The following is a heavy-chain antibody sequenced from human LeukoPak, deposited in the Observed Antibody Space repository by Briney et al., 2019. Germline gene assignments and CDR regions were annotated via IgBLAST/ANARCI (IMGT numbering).Heavy chain of an antibody. D-gene: IGHD2-2*01. CDR1: GYTFTSYY. CDR3: ARVLAYCSSTSCHDY. J-gene: IGHJ4*02. V-gene: IGHV1-46*01. Sequence: ASVKVSCKASGYTFTSYYMHSVRQAPGQGLEWMGIINPSGGSTSYAQKFQGRVTMTRDTSTSTVYMELSSLRSEDTAVYYCARVLAYCSSTSCHDYWGQGTLVTVYS. CDR2: INPSGGST.